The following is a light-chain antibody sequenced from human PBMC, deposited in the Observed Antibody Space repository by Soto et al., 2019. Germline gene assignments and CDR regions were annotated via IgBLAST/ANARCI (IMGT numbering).Light chain of an antibody. J-gene: IGLJ3*02. CDR2: DVS. Sequence: QSALTQPASVSGSPGQSITISCTGTSSDVGGYNYVSWYQQHPGKAPKLMIYDVSNRPSGVSNRFSGSKSGNTASLTISGLPAEDEADYYCSSNTSSSTVVFGGGTKLTVL. CDR1: SSDVGGYNY. CDR3: SSNTSSSTVV. V-gene: IGLV2-14*01.